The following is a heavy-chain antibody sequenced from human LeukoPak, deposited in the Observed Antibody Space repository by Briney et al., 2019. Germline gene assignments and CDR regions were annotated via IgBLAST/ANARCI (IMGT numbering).Heavy chain of an antibody. CDR2: ISSSGSHI. J-gene: IGHJ2*01. V-gene: IGHV3-21*01. D-gene: IGHD5/OR15-5a*01. CDR1: ESTFSSFP. Sequence: PGASLRLSCTASESTFSSFPMSWVRQAPGRGLEWMSSISSSGSHIYYAHSLKGRFTVSRDNSKNSLYVKLSSLRAEDTAVYYCAKIGVSSHWYFDLWGRGTLVTVSS. CDR3: AKIGVSSHWYFDL.